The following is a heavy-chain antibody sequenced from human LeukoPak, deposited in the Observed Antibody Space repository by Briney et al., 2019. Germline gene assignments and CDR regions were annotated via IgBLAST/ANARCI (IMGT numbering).Heavy chain of an antibody. CDR1: GFTFSSYE. D-gene: IGHD3-22*01. Sequence: GGSLRLSCAASGFTFSSYEMNWVRQAPGKGLEWVSYISSFGSTIYYADSVKGRFTISRDNAKNSLYLQMNSLRAEDTAVYYCARDYDSRLDYWGQGTLVTVSS. J-gene: IGHJ4*01. CDR3: ARDYDSRLDY. CDR2: ISSFGSTI. V-gene: IGHV3-48*03.